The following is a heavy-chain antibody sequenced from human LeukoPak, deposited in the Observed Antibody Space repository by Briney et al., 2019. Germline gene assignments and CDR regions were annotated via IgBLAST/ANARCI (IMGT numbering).Heavy chain of an antibody. Sequence: ASVKVSCKASGYTFTSYGISWVRQAPGQGLEWMGWISAYNGNTNYAQKLQGRVTMTTDTSTSTAYMELSSLRSDDTAVYYCARDHNWNDVRYYYYYMDVWGKGTTVTVSS. J-gene: IGHJ6*03. CDR1: GYTFTSYG. D-gene: IGHD1-1*01. CDR2: ISAYNGNT. V-gene: IGHV1-18*01. CDR3: ARDHNWNDVRYYYYYMDV.